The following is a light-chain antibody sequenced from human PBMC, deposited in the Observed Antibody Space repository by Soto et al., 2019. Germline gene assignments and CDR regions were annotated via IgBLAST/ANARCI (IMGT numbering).Light chain of an antibody. CDR3: QNYYNAPET. V-gene: IGKV1-27*01. Sequence: DIQMTQSPSSLSASVGDRVTITCRASQGISSFLAWYQQRPGKVPKVLIYAASTLHSGVPSRFTGSGSGTDFTLTTINVQPEDVATYYCQNYYNAPETFGQGTKVEI. J-gene: IGKJ1*01. CDR2: AAS. CDR1: QGISSF.